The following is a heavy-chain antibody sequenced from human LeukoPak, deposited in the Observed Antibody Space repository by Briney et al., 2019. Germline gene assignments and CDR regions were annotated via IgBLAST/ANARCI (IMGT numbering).Heavy chain of an antibody. J-gene: IGHJ4*02. CDR3: ASPLIDRDSTMIDY. Sequence: PGGSLRLSCAASGFTFSSYSMNWVRQAPGKGLEWVSYISSSSSTGYYADSVKGRFTISRDNAKNSLYLQMNSLRDEDTAVYYCASPLIDRDSTMIDYWGQGTLDTVSS. D-gene: IGHD5-24*01. V-gene: IGHV3-48*02. CDR1: GFTFSSYS. CDR2: ISSSSSTG.